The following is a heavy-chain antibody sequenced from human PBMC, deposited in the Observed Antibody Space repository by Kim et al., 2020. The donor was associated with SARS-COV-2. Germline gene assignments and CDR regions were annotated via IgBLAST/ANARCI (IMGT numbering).Heavy chain of an antibody. Sequence: SETLSLTCTVSGGSISSYYWSWIRQPPGKGLEWIGYIYYSGSTNYNPSLKSRVTISVDTSKNQFSLKLSSVTAADTAVYYCARGRWGGYYKGYYYYGMDVWGQGTTVTVSS. CDR2: IYYSGST. V-gene: IGHV4-59*01. CDR3: ARGRWGGYYKGYYYYGMDV. D-gene: IGHD3-3*01. CDR1: GGSISSYY. J-gene: IGHJ6*02.